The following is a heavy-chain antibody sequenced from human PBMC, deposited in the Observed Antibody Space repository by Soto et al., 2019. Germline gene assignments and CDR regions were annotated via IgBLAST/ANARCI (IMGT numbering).Heavy chain of an antibody. Sequence: ASVKVSCKASGYTFTNYGISWVRQAPGQGLEWMGWIYGHSGDTHYAQKFQDRVAMTIDTSTSTAFMELRSLRSDDTAVYYCARHSNYAPDYRGQGTLVTVSS. CDR2: IYGHSGDT. V-gene: IGHV1-18*01. D-gene: IGHD3-16*01. J-gene: IGHJ4*02. CDR3: ARHSNYAPDY. CDR1: GYTFTNYG.